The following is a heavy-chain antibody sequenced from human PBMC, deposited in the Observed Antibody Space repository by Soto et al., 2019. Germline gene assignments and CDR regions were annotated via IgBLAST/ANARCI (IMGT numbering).Heavy chain of an antibody. Sequence: SETLSLTCTVSGGSISSYYWSWIRQPPGKGLEWIGYIYYSGSTNYNPSLKSRVTISVDTSKNQFSLKLSSVTAADTAVCYCARDGSTMVRGQNGMDVWGQGTTVTVS. CDR2: IYYSGST. D-gene: IGHD3-10*01. CDR1: GGSISSYY. CDR3: ARDGSTMVRGQNGMDV. J-gene: IGHJ6*02. V-gene: IGHV4-59*01.